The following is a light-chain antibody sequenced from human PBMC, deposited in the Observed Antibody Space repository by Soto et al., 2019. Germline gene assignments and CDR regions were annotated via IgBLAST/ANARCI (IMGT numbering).Light chain of an antibody. V-gene: IGKV3-15*01. J-gene: IGKJ1*01. Sequence: DIVMTQSPAPLSVSPGDRATLSCRASQSVSRTLAWYQQRPGQAPRLLIYGASTRATGIPARFSGSGSGTEFTLTISSLQSEDFAVYYCQQYKNWLRTFGQGTKV. CDR2: GAS. CDR3: QQYKNWLRT. CDR1: QSVSRT.